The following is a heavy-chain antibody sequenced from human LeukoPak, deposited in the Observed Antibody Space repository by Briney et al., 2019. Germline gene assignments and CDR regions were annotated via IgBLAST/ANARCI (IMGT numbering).Heavy chain of an antibody. CDR3: ARGAAAGRFFYYYGMDV. J-gene: IGHJ6*02. CDR2: ISAFNGNT. CDR1: GYTFTSYG. D-gene: IGHD6-13*01. Sequence: ASVKVSCKASGYTFTSYGISWVRQAPGQGLEWMGWISAFNGNTNYAQKLQGRVTMTTDTSTSTAYMELRGLRSDDTAVYYCARGAAAGRFFYYYGMDVWGQGTTVTVSS. V-gene: IGHV1-18*01.